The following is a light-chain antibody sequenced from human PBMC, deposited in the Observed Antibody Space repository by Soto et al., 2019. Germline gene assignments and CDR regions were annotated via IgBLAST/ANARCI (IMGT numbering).Light chain of an antibody. CDR2: GAS. CDR1: QSVGSN. Sequence: EIVMTQSPATLSVSPGERATLSCRASQSVGSNLAWYQQTPGQAPRLLIYGASTRATGIPARFSGSGSGTEFTLTISSLQSEDFAVYYCQQYNNWPPLTFGQGTKVDIK. CDR3: QQYNNWPPLT. J-gene: IGKJ2*01. V-gene: IGKV3-15*01.